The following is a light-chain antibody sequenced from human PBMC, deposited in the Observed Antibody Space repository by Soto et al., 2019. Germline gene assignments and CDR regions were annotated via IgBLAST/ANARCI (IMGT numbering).Light chain of an antibody. J-gene: IGLJ2*01. V-gene: IGLV2-14*01. CDR1: SSDVGYYNY. CDR3: SSYTTTNTLEI. CDR2: EVS. Sequence: QSALTQPASVSGSPGQSITISCTGTSSDVGYYNYVSWFQQHPGKVPKLLIYEVSNRPSGVSNRFSGSKSGNTASLTISGLQAEDEDDYYCSSYTTTNTLEIFGGGTKLTVL.